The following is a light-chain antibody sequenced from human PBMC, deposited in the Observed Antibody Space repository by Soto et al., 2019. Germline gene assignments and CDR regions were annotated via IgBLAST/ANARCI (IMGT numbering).Light chain of an antibody. V-gene: IGKV1-39*01. CDR3: QQSYSIPWT. Sequence: DIQMTQSPSSLSASVGDRVTITCRASQSISNYLSWHQQEPGQAPKLLIYAASSLQSGVPSSCSGSGSGTDFTLTISRLQPEDFAIYYCQQSYSIPWTFGEGAKVEIK. CDR1: QSISNY. CDR2: AAS. J-gene: IGKJ1*01.